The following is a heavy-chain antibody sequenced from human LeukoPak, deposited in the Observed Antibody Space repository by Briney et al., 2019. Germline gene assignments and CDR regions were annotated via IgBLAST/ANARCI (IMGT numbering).Heavy chain of an antibody. CDR1: GYTFTGYY. CDR3: ARDPYGYDAFDI. CDR2: INPNSGGT. V-gene: IGHV1-2*02. D-gene: IGHD5-24*01. J-gene: IGHJ3*02. Sequence: ASVKVSCKASGYTFTGYYMHWVRQAPGQGLEWMGWINPNSGGTNYAQKFQGRVTMTRDTSISTAYMELSRLRSDDTAVYYCARDPYGYDAFDIWGQGTMVTVSS.